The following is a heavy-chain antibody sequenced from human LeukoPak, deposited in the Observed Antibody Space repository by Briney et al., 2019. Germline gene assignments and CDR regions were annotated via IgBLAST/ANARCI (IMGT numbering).Heavy chain of an antibody. Sequence: SETLSLTCSVSGYSISSGYYWGWIRQSPGKGLEWIGSIYQSGSTYYNPSLKSRVTISVDTSKNQFSLKLSSVSAADTAVYYCARWPRGFIWFGESSHDWGQGTLVTVSS. CDR2: IYQSGST. V-gene: IGHV4-38-2*02. D-gene: IGHD3-10*01. J-gene: IGHJ4*02. CDR3: ARWPRGFIWFGESSHD. CDR1: GYSISSGYY.